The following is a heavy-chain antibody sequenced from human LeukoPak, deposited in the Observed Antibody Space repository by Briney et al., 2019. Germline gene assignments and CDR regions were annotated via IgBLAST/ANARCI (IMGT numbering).Heavy chain of an antibody. CDR3: AKGRDGYLRNFDY. CDR2: ISWNSGTI. Sequence: PSRSLRLSCAASGFTFDDYAMHWVRQAPGKGLEWVSGISWNSGTIGYADSVKGRFTISRDNVKNSLYLQMNSLRAEDTALYYCAKGRDGYLRNFDYWGQGTLVTVSS. D-gene: IGHD5-24*01. CDR1: GFTFDDYA. J-gene: IGHJ4*02. V-gene: IGHV3-9*01.